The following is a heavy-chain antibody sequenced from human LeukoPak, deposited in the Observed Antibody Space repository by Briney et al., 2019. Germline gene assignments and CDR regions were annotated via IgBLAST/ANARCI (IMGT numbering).Heavy chain of an antibody. D-gene: IGHD3-22*01. CDR1: GFTFSSSW. V-gene: IGHV3-30*02. CDR2: IRYDGSNK. CDR3: TKEHYYIDSKGPYDN. Sequence: GGSLRLSCAASGFTFSSSWMTWVRQAPGKGLEWVAFIRYDGSNKYYADSAKGRFTISRDNAKNSVYLQMNSLRAEDTALYYCTKEHYYIDSKGPYDNWGQGTLVTVSS. J-gene: IGHJ4*02.